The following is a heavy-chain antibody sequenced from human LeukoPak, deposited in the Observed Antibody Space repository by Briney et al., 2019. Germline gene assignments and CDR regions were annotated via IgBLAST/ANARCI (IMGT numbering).Heavy chain of an antibody. CDR3: VRARDMAFDI. CDR1: GGSISPFY. V-gene: IGHV4-59*01. D-gene: IGHD2-21*02. Sequence: SETLSLTCTVSGGSISPFYWSWIRQPPGKGLEWIGNIFHTGTTNYNPFLSSRLTISVDRSRNDFSLNLRSVTAADTAVYYCVRARDMAFDIWGLGTMVTVSS. CDR2: IFHTGTT. J-gene: IGHJ3*02.